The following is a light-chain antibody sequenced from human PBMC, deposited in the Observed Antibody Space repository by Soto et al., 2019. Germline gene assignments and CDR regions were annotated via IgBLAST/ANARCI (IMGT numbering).Light chain of an antibody. V-gene: IGKV1-9*01. CDR1: QGISSY. CDR2: AAS. CDR3: QHSNSYSEA. J-gene: IGKJ1*01. Sequence: IHLTQSPSSLSSSLGDNVPVTFRASQGISSYLAWYQQKPGKAPKLLIYAASTLKSGVPSRFSGSGSGTEFTLTISSLQPDDFATYYCQHSNSYSEAFGQGTKVDI.